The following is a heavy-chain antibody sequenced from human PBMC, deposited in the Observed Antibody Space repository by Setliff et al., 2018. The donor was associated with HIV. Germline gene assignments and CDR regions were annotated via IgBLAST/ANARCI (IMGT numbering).Heavy chain of an antibody. V-gene: IGHV3-7*01. CDR3: KDHLSGWASDC. D-gene: IGHD6-19*01. Sequence: GGSLRLSCAASGFTFITYWMIWVRQAPGKGLEWVAKIKQDGSEEYYVDSVKGRFTISRDNATNSVYLQMISLRVEDTAMYCTKDHLSGWASDCWGQGTLVTVSS. J-gene: IGHJ4*02. CDR1: GFTFITYW. CDR2: IKQDGSEE.